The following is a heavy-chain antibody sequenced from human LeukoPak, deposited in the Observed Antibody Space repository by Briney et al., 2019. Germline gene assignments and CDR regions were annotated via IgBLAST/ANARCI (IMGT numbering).Heavy chain of an antibody. CDR3: ARGRRITIFGVVIAFDI. D-gene: IGHD3-3*01. J-gene: IGHJ3*02. CDR1: GYTFTGYY. V-gene: IGHV1-2*02. CDR2: INPNSGGT. Sequence: GASVKVSCKASGYTFTGYYMHWVRQAPGQGLEWMGWINPNSGGTNYAQKFQGRVTMTGDTSISTAYMELSRLRSDDTAVYYCARGRRITIFGVVIAFDIWGQGTMVTVSS.